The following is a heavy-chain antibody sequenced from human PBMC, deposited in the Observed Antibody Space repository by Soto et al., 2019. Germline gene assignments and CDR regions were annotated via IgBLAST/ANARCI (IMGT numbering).Heavy chain of an antibody. CDR3: ARSGPVLLWFGELLPTYANWFDP. CDR2: IYYSGST. V-gene: IGHV4-31*03. D-gene: IGHD3-10*01. CDR1: GGSISSGGYY. Sequence: SETLSLTCTVSGGSISSGGYYWSWIRQHPGKGLEWIGYIYYSGSTYYNPSLKSRVTISVDTSKNQFSLKLSSVTAADTAVYYCARSGPVLLWFGELLPTYANWFDPWGQGTLVTVSS. J-gene: IGHJ5*02.